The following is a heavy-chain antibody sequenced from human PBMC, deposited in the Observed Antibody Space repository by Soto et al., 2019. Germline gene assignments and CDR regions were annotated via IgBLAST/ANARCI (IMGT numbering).Heavy chain of an antibody. V-gene: IGHV3-66*01. J-gene: IGHJ6*02. Sequence: PGGSLRLSCAASGFTVSTNYMSWVRQAPGKGLEWVSVIYSSGVTYYADSVRGRFTISRDNSKNTIYLQMDSLRAEDTAVYFCAREQPPALYFGVDVWGQGTTVTV. CDR2: IYSSGVT. CDR1: GFTVSTNY. D-gene: IGHD2-15*01. CDR3: AREQPPALYFGVDV.